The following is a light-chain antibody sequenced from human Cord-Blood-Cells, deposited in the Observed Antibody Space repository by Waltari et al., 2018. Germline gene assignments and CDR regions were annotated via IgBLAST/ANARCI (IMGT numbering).Light chain of an antibody. V-gene: IGLV2-14*03. CDR2: GVS. CDR1: SSDVGGYNS. CDR3: SSYTSSSTWV. J-gene: IGLJ3*02. Sequence: QSALTQPASVSGSPGQSITISCTGTSSDVGGYNSVSWYQQHPGKAPKLMIYGVSNRPSGVSTRFSGSKSGNTASLTISGLQAEDEADYYCSSYTSSSTWVFGGGTKLTVL.